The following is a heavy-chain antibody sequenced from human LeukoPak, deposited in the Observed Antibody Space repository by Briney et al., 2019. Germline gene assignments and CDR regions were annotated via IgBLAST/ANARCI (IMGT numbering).Heavy chain of an antibody. V-gene: IGHV4-38-2*02. CDR1: GYSISSGYY. J-gene: IGHJ4*02. CDR2: IYHTGST. Sequence: SETLSPTCTVSGYSISSGYYWGWIRQPPGKGLEWIGSIYHTGSTYYNPSLKSRVTLSVDRSKNQFSLKLSSVTAADTAVYYCARDRPFDYWGQGTLVTVSS. CDR3: ARDRPFDY.